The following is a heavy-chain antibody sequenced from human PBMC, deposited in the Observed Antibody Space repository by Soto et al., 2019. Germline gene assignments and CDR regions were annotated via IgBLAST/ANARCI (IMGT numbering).Heavy chain of an antibody. D-gene: IGHD1-26*01. CDR3: ARGLWEVRFDY. Sequence: QVQLQQWGAGLLKPSETLSLTCAVYGGSFSGYYWSWIRQSPGKGLEWIGEINQSGGMNYNPSLKSRVTISVDASKNQFSLKLASVTAADTAVYYCARGLWEVRFDYWGQGTLVTVSS. CDR2: INQSGGM. V-gene: IGHV4-34*01. CDR1: GGSFSGYY. J-gene: IGHJ4*02.